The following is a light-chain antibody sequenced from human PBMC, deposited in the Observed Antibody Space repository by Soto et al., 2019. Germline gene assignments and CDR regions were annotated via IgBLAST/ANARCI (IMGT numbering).Light chain of an antibody. CDR2: EVT. CDR3: SSYAGSNHL. Sequence: QSALTQPPSASGSPGQSVTISCTGTSSDVGGYDYVSWYQQHPGKAPKLMIYEVTKRPSGVPDRFSGSKSGNTASLTVSGLQAEDEDDYYCSSYAGSNHLFGGGTKLTVL. J-gene: IGLJ2*01. V-gene: IGLV2-8*01. CDR1: SSDVGGYDY.